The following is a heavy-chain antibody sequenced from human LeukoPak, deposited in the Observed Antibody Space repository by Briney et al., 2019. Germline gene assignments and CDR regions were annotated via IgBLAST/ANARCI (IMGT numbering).Heavy chain of an antibody. D-gene: IGHD2-15*01. V-gene: IGHV1-18*01. J-gene: IGHJ5*02. CDR1: GYTFTTYV. CDR2: ISGYNGNT. Sequence: GASVKVSCKASGYTFTTYVIIWVRQAPGQGLEWMGWISGYNGNTNYAQKLQGRVTMTTGTSTSTAYMELRSLRSDDTAVYYCARVSYIVVVVAATPNWFDPWGQGTLVTVSS. CDR3: ARVSYIVVVVAATPNWFDP.